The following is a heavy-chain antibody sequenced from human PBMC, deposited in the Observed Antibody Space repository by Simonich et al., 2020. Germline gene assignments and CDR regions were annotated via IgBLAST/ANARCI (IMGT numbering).Heavy chain of an antibody. Sequence: GGGLVQPGGSLRLSCAASGFTFSSYAMSWVRHAPGKGLEWVSAISGSGGSTYYADSVKGRFTISRDNSKNTLYLQMNSLRAEDTAVYYCAKDLGERITMIVVVIDAFDIWGQGTMVTVSS. CDR3: AKDLGERITMIVVVIDAFDI. V-gene: IGHV3-23*01. CDR1: GFTFSSYA. CDR2: ISGSGGST. D-gene: IGHD3-22*01. J-gene: IGHJ3*02.